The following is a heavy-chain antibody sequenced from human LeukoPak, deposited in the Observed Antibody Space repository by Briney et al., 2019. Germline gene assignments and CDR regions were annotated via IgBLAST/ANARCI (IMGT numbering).Heavy chain of an antibody. D-gene: IGHD6-19*01. CDR2: ISSSSSYI. V-gene: IGHV3-21*01. CDR3: ARDRGYSSGWYY. Sequence: GGSLRPSCAASGFTFSSYSMNWVRQAPGKGLEWVSSISSSSSYIYYADSVKGRFTISRDNAKNSLYLQMNSLRAEDTAVYYCARDRGYSSGWYYWGQGTLVTVSS. CDR1: GFTFSSYS. J-gene: IGHJ4*02.